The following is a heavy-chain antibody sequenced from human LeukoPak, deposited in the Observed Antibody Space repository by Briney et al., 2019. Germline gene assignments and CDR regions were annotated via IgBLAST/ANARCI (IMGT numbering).Heavy chain of an antibody. J-gene: IGHJ4*02. CDR1: GYTFTSYY. CDR3: ARNLARTGDFDY. D-gene: IGHD5-12*01. CDR2: INPSGGST. V-gene: IGHV1-46*01. Sequence: EASVKVSCKASGYTFTSYYMHWVRQAPGQGLEWMGIINPSGGSTSYAQKFQGRVTMTRDMSTSTVYMELSSLRSEDTAVYYCARNLARTGDFDYWGQGTLVTVSS.